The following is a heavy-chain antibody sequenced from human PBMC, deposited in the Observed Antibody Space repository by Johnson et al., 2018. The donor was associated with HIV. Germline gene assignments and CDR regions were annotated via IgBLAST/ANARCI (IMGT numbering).Heavy chain of an antibody. Sequence: QVHLVESGGGVVQPGRSLRIYCAVSEFSLSNYAMHWVRLAPGKGLQWMAVISYDAGKKYYADSVRGRFTISRDISKNTLYLQMDSLRPDDTALYYCARGRKDMEAADGLDNDAFDMWGQGTLVTVSS. CDR1: EFSLSNYA. CDR2: ISYDAGKK. D-gene: IGHD6-13*01. J-gene: IGHJ3*02. V-gene: IGHV3-30*04. CDR3: ARGRKDMEAADGLDNDAFDM.